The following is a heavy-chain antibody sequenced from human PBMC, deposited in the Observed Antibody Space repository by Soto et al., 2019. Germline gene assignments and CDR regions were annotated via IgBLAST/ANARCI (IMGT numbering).Heavy chain of an antibody. Sequence: GGSLRLSCAASGFTFSSYAMHWVRQAPGRGLERVAVISYDGSNKYYADSVKGRFTISRDNCKNTLYLQMNSLRAEDTAVYYCARDGEVLDDFWSGYYWRDYYYGMDVWGQGTTVTVSS. CDR1: GFTFSSYA. CDR3: ARDGEVLDDFWSGYYWRDYYYGMDV. J-gene: IGHJ6*02. D-gene: IGHD3-3*01. V-gene: IGHV3-30-3*01. CDR2: ISYDGSNK.